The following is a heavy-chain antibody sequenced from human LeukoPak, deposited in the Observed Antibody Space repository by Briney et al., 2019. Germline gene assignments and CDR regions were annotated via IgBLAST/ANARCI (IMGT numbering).Heavy chain of an antibody. CDR1: GFTFSNYV. CDR3: AKKSPGTYYAPPDY. V-gene: IGHV3-30*18. D-gene: IGHD3-10*01. J-gene: IGHJ4*02. CDR2: TSYDGSNI. Sequence: GGSLRLSCAASGFTFSNYVMHWVRQVPGKGLEWVAVTSYDGSNIHYADSVKGRFTISRDNSKNTLYLQMNSLRAEDTAVYYCAKKSPGTYYAPPDYWGQGTLVTVSS.